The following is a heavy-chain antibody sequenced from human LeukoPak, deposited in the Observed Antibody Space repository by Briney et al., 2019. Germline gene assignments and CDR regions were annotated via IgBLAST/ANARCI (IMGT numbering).Heavy chain of an antibody. CDR2: TFYGMGT. CDR3: GIAVAFGVVITTPGAFDI. V-gene: IGHV4-59*08. D-gene: IGHD3-3*01. CDR1: GGSISSYY. J-gene: IGHJ3*02. Sequence: SETLSLTCSVSGGSISSYYWGWIRQPPGQGREGMVFTFYGMGTNYNPSLKSRATISEDTSKNQFFLKRSPVSAEATVLYYWGIAVAFGVVITTPGAFDIWGQGTMVTVSS.